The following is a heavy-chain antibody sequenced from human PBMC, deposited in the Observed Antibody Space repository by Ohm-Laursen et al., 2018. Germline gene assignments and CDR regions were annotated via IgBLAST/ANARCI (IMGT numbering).Heavy chain of an antibody. V-gene: IGHV4-31*03. CDR2: LYHSGST. CDR1: SGAINSGGSY. CDR3: ARDQWGYYFDY. D-gene: IGHD2-15*01. Sequence: TLSLTCTVSSGAINSGGSYWTWIRQHPRRGLEWIGSLYHSGSTFYNPSLESRLSILIDTSKNQFSLKLSSVTAANTAVYYCARDQWGYYFDYWGQGTLVTVSS. J-gene: IGHJ4*02.